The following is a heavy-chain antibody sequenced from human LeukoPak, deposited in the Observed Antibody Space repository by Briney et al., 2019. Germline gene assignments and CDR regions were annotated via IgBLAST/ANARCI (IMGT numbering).Heavy chain of an antibody. J-gene: IGHJ4*02. D-gene: IGHD1-1*01. CDR2: INPGGGDT. CDR1: GYTFNTYY. CDR3: ARGPRGQRFDY. Sequence: ASVKVSCKASGYTFNTYYIHWVRQAPGQGLEWMGLINPGGGDTTYAQNLQGRVTMTRETSTSTVYMELSNLISEDTAVYYCARGPRGQRFDYWGQGTLVTVSS. V-gene: IGHV1-46*02.